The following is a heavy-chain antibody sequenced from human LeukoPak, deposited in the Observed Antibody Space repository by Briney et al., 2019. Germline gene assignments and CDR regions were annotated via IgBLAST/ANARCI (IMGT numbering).Heavy chain of an antibody. CDR3: ARQGPFMMTTPYYYYYYMDV. Sequence: PSETLSLTCTVSGGSISSSSYYWGWIRQPPGKGLEWIGSIYYSGSTYYNPSLKSRVTISVDTSKNQFSLKLSSVTAADTAVYYCARQGPFMMTTPYYYYYYMDVWGKGTTVTVSS. D-gene: IGHD4-11*01. CDR2: IYYSGST. J-gene: IGHJ6*03. CDR1: GGSISSSSYY. V-gene: IGHV4-39*01.